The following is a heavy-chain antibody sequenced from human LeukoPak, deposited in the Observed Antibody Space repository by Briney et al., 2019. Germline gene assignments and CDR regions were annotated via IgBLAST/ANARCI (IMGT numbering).Heavy chain of an antibody. Sequence: GGSLRLSCAASGFTFSSYAMSWVRQAPGKGLEWVSAISGSGGSTYYAVCVKGRFNISRDNSKNTLYLQMNSLTAEDTAIYYCAKDRPNFHENSGHYYRRDGDSWGQGTLVTVSS. D-gene: IGHD3-22*01. V-gene: IGHV3-23*01. CDR2: ISGSGGST. CDR1: GFTFSSYA. CDR3: AKDRPNFHENSGHYYRRDGDS. J-gene: IGHJ5*01.